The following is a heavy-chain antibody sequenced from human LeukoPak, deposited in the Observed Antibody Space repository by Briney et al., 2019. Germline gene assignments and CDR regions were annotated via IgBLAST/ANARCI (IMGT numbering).Heavy chain of an antibody. V-gene: IGHV3-7*02. CDR1: GFTFNNYW. CDR3: ARGQDYGDSNWFDP. Sequence: GGSLRLSCAASGFTFNNYWMSWVRQAPGKGLEWVANIKEDGSDIYYVDSVKGRFTISRDNAKNLLYLQMNSLRAEDTAVYYCARGQDYGDSNWFDPWGQGALVTVSS. CDR2: IKEDGSDI. J-gene: IGHJ5*02. D-gene: IGHD4-17*01.